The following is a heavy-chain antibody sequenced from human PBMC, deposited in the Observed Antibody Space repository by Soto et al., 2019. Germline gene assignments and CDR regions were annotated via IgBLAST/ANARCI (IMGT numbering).Heavy chain of an antibody. J-gene: IGHJ4*02. V-gene: IGHV3-66*04. CDR3: ARRVGSLGENAGENQ. CDR1: GFTVNSNF. CDR2: IYRGGSI. D-gene: IGHD3-10*01. Sequence: VKLEQSGGGLVQPGGSLRLSCAASGFTVNSNFMSWVRQAPGNGLEWVSVIYRGGSIYYADSVKGRFTISRDNSKNMLYLQMDSLRAEETAIYYCARRVGSLGENAGENQWGQGTLVTVSS.